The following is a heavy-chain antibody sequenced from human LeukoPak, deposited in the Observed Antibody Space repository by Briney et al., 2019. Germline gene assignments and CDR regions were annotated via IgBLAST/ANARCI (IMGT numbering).Heavy chain of an antibody. Sequence: PGGSLRLSCTASGFSFSSYAMYWVRQAPGKGLEYVSAISSNGGSTYYANSVKGRFTISRDNSKNTLYLQMGSLRVEDVAVYYCARDPLSYSSGWERYFQHWGQGTLVTVSS. J-gene: IGHJ1*01. V-gene: IGHV3-64*01. CDR3: ARDPLSYSSGWERYFQH. CDR2: ISSNGGST. CDR1: GFSFSSYA. D-gene: IGHD6-19*01.